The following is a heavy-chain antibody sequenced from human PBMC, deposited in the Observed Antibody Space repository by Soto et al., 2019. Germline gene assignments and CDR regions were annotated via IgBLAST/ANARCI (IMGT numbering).Heavy chain of an antibody. D-gene: IGHD6-19*01. J-gene: IGHJ4*02. CDR2: ISAYNVNT. CDR1: GYTFTSYG. V-gene: IGHV1-18*01. Sequence: GASVKVSCKASGYTFTSYGISWVRQAPGQGLEWMGWISAYNVNTNYAQKLQGRVTMTTDTSTSTAYMELRSLRAEDTAVYYCAKDGSSGWYETYYFDYWGQGTLVTVSS. CDR3: AKDGSSGWYETYYFDY.